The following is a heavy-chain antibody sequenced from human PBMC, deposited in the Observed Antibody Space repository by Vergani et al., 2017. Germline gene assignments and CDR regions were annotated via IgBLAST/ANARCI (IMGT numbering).Heavy chain of an antibody. CDR3: ARSYAYSYGYTPY. J-gene: IGHJ4*02. D-gene: IGHD5-18*01. Sequence: QVQLVESGGGVVQPGRSLRLSCAASGFTFSSYGMHWVRQAPGKGREWVAVIWYDGSNKYYADSVNGRFTISRDNSKNTLYLQMNSLRAEDTAVYYCARSYAYSYGYTPYWGQGTLVTVSS. CDR2: IWYDGSNK. V-gene: IGHV3-33*01. CDR1: GFTFSSYG.